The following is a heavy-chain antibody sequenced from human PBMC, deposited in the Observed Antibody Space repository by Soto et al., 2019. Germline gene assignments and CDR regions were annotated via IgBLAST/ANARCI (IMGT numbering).Heavy chain of an antibody. Sequence: QVQLVESGGGVVQPGRSLRLSCAASGFTFRNHGMHWVRQAPGKGLEWLAVIWYDGSDENYADSVKGRFTISRDNSRYMMCLQVISLRVEDTAVYYCARDWLGAGYLDVWGQGPTVIVSS. CDR2: IWYDGSDE. D-gene: IGHD2-15*01. V-gene: IGHV3-33*01. J-gene: IGHJ6*02. CDR1: GFTFRNHG. CDR3: ARDWLGAGYLDV.